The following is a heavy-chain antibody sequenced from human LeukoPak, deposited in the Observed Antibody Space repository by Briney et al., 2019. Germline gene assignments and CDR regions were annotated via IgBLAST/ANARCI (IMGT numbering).Heavy chain of an antibody. CDR2: ISYDGSNK. Sequence: GGSLRLSCAASGFTFSSYGMHWVRQAPGKGLEWVAVISYDGSNKYYADSVKGRFTISRDNSKNTLYLQMNSLRAEDTAVYYCAKSPPRIAAAGTGNDYWGQGTLVTVSS. D-gene: IGHD6-13*01. J-gene: IGHJ4*02. CDR3: AKSPPRIAAAGTGNDY. V-gene: IGHV3-30*18. CDR1: GFTFSSYG.